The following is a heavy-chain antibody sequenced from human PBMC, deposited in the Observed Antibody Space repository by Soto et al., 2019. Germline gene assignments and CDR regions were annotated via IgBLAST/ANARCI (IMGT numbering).Heavy chain of an antibody. Sequence: QVQLQQWGAGLLKPSETLSLTCAVYGGSFSDYSWGWIRQPPGQGLECIGVINHSGDSDYNSSLKSRVTMSVDTSENQCSLKLSSVTAADTAVYYCARGLRASYGVRLSYYYYGMDVWGQGTTVTVSS. D-gene: IGHD3-10*01. CDR2: INHSGDS. V-gene: IGHV4-34*01. CDR1: GGSFSDYS. CDR3: ARGLRASYGVRLSYYYYGMDV. J-gene: IGHJ6*02.